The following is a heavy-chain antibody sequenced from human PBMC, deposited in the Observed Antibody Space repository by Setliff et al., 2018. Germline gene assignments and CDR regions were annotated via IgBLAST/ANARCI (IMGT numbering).Heavy chain of an antibody. CDR3: ARDPNSSGDYWYFDL. Sequence: GGSLRLSCAASGFTFGDFAMTWVRQAPGKGLEWVSYISSSSHIISYADSVKGRFTISRDNAKNSLDLQMNSLRAEDTAVYYCARDPNSSGDYWYFDLWGRGTLVTVSS. V-gene: IGHV3-48*04. CDR1: GFTFGDFA. J-gene: IGHJ2*01. D-gene: IGHD3-22*01. CDR2: ISSSSHII.